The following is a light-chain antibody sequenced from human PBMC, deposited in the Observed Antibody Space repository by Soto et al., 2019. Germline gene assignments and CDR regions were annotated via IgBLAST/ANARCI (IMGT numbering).Light chain of an antibody. CDR2: EVT. J-gene: IGLJ2*01. Sequence: QSALTQPASVSGSPGQLITISCTGTSSDVGGYNYVSWFQQSPGKAPKVMIYEVTNRPSGVSNRFSGSKSGNTASLTISGLQAEDEADYYCSSYTSSNTLIFGGGTKLTVL. CDR3: SSYTSSNTLI. V-gene: IGLV2-14*01. CDR1: SSDVGGYNY.